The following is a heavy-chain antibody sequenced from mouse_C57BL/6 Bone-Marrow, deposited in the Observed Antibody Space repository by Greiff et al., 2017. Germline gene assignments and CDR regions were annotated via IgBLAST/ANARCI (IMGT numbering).Heavy chain of an antibody. Sequence: VQLQQPGAELVMPGASVKLSCKASGYTFTSYWMHWVKQRPGQGLEWIGEIYPSDSYTNYNQKFKGKSTLTVDKSSSTAYMQLSSLTSDDTAGYYCAPTGFAYWGQGTLVTVSA. V-gene: IGHV1-69*01. J-gene: IGHJ3*01. CDR1: GYTFTSYW. CDR2: IYPSDSYT. CDR3: APTGFAY.